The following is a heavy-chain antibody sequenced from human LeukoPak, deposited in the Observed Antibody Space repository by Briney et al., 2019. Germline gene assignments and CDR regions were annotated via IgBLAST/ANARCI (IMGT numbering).Heavy chain of an antibody. CDR3: ARDLRYYDYVWGSYRLNY. CDR1: GYTFTGYY. Sequence: ASVKVSCKASGYTFTGYYMHWVRQAPGQGLEWMGRINPNSGGTNCAQKFQGRVTMTRDTSISTAYMELSRLRSDDTAVYYCARDLRYYDYVWGSYRLNYWGQGTLVTVSS. J-gene: IGHJ4*02. V-gene: IGHV1-2*06. CDR2: INPNSGGT. D-gene: IGHD3-16*02.